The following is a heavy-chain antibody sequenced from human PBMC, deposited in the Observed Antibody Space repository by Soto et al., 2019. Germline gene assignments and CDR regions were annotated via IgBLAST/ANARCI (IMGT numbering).Heavy chain of an antibody. D-gene: IGHD3-3*01. Sequence: EGQLVESGGGLVQAGGSLRLTCEGFRLTFSPYWMTWVRQAPGKGLEWVASIKEDGSVKNYAESVKGRFTVSRDNAKRAMFLQMTSVRVDETADYFCARDVSSEYASILDVWGRGGRVTVSS. J-gene: IGHJ4*02. V-gene: IGHV3-7*03. CDR3: ARDVSSEYASILDV. CDR1: RLTFSPYW. CDR2: IKEDGSVK.